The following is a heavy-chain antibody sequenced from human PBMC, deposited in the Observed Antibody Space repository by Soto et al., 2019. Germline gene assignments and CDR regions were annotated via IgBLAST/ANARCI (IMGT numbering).Heavy chain of an antibody. CDR3: ARVVGSGSYHWFDP. CDR2: ISSSSSYT. D-gene: IGHD3-10*01. V-gene: IGHV3-11*05. CDR1: GFTFSDYY. J-gene: IGHJ5*02. Sequence: QVQLVESGGGLVKPGGSLRLSCAASGFTFSDYYMSWIRQAPGKGLEWVSYISSSSSYTNYADSVKGRFTISRDNAKNSLYLQMNSLRAEDTAVYYCARVVGSGSYHWFDPWGQGTLVTVSS.